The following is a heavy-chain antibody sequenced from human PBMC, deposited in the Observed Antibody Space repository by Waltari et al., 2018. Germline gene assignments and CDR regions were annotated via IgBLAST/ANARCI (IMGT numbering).Heavy chain of an antibody. D-gene: IGHD1-26*01. V-gene: IGHV1-18*01. J-gene: IGHJ4*02. CDR3: VRHLNQWELLPSFGY. Sequence: QVQLVQSGAEVKKPGASVKVSCKASGYTFTSYGISWVRQAPGQGLEWMGWISAYNGNTNYAQKLQGRVTMTTDTSTSTAYMELRSLRSDDTAVYYCVRHLNQWELLPSFGYWGQGTLVTVSS. CDR2: ISAYNGNT. CDR1: GYTFTSYG.